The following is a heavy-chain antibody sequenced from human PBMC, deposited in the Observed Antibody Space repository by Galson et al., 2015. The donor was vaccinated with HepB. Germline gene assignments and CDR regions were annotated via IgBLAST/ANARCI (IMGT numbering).Heavy chain of an antibody. CDR2: ISSSSSTI. D-gene: IGHD2-21*02. Sequence: SLRLSCAASGFTFSSYSMNWVRQAPGKGLEWVSYISSSSSTIYYADSVKGRFTISRDNAKNSLYLQMNSLRDEDTAVYYCASFGGDCGGDCGVYYWGQGTLVTVSS. V-gene: IGHV3-48*02. CDR1: GFTFSSYS. J-gene: IGHJ4*02. CDR3: ASFGGDCGGDCGVYY.